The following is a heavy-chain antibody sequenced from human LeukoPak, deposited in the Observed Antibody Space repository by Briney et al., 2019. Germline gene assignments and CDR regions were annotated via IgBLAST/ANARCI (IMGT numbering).Heavy chain of an antibody. J-gene: IGHJ4*02. CDR3: ARQRPGIAVAGPFDY. Sequence: PSETLSLTCTVSGGSISSYYWSWIRQPPGKGLEWIGYIYYSGSTNYNPSLKSRVTISVDTSMNQFSLKLSSVTAADTAVYYCARQRPGIAVAGPFDYWGQGTLVTVSS. CDR1: GGSISSYY. V-gene: IGHV4-59*08. D-gene: IGHD6-19*01. CDR2: IYYSGST.